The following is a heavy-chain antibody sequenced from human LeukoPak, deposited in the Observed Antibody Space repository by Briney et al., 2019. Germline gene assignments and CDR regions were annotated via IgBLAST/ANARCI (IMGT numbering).Heavy chain of an antibody. J-gene: IGHJ3*02. D-gene: IGHD3-3*01. CDR2: ISGDGGST. Sequence: GGSLRLSCAASGSTFDDYAMHWVRQAPGKGLEWVSLISGDGGSTYYADSVKGRFTISRDNSKNSLYLQMNSLRTEDTALYYCAKDPCYDFWSGGAGAFDIWGQGTMVTVSS. V-gene: IGHV3-43*02. CDR3: AKDPCYDFWSGGAGAFDI. CDR1: GSTFDDYA.